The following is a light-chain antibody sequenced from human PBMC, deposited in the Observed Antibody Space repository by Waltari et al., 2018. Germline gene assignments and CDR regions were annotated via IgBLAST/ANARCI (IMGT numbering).Light chain of an antibody. J-gene: IGKJ3*01. CDR1: QSVRSA. CDR3: QQRSNWPREFT. Sequence: EIVLTQSPATLSLSPGEGATLSCRASQSVRSALAWYQQKPGQAPRLLIYDASNRATGIPSRFSGSGSGTDFTLTISSLEPEDFAVYYCQQRSNWPREFTFGPGTKVDIK. CDR2: DAS. V-gene: IGKV3-11*01.